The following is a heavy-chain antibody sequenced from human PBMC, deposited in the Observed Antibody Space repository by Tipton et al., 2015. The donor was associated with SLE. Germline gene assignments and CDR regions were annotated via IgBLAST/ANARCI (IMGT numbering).Heavy chain of an antibody. CDR3: ARAPLVSPLSVRPFDY. CDR1: GFTFTSSG. CDR2: IRAYNGNT. Sequence: QLVQSGAEVKKPGASVKVSCKTSGFTFTSSGISWVRQAPGQGLEWMGWIRAYNGNTNYAQKLQGRVTMTTDTSTGTAYMELKSLTSYDTAVYYCARAPLVSPLSVRPFDYWGQETMITVSS. J-gene: IGHJ4*02. V-gene: IGHV1-18*01. D-gene: IGHD5/OR15-5a*01.